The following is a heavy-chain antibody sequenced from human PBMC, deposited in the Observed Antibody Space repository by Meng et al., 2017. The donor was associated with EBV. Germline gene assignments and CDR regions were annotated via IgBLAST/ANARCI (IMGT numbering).Heavy chain of an antibody. CDR3: ARDGRLYDTPSPFDY. J-gene: IGHJ4*02. D-gene: IGHD3-22*01. CDR1: GYTFTSYG. V-gene: IGHV1-18*01. CDR2: ISAYNGNT. Sequence: QVQLVESGAEVKKPGASVEVSRKASGYTFTSYGISWVRQAPGQGLEWMGWISAYNGNTNYAQKLQGRVTMTTDTSTSTAYMELRSLRSDDTAVYYCARDGRLYDTPSPFDYWGQGTLVTVSS.